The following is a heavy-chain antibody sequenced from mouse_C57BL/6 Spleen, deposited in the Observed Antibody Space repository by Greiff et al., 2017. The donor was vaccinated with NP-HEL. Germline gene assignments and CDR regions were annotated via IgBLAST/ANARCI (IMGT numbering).Heavy chain of an antibody. CDR3: ARNNNYEGFAY. CDR1: GFSLTSYG. CDR2: IWSGGST. Sequence: QVQLQQSGPGLVQPSQSLSITCTVSGFSLTSYGVHWVRQSPGKGLEWLGVIWSGGSTDYNAAFISRLSISKDNSKSQVFFKMNSLQADDTAIYYCARNNNYEGFAYWGQGTLVTVSA. J-gene: IGHJ3*01. D-gene: IGHD1-3*01. V-gene: IGHV2-2*01.